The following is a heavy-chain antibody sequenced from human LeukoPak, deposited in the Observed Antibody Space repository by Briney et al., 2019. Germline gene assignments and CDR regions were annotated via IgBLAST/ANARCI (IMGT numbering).Heavy chain of an antibody. CDR2: IGSRNIYI. CDR1: GFTFRTFG. Sequence: GGSLRLSCAASGFTFRTFGMNWVRQAPGKGLEWVSSIGSRNIYIYYADSVKGRFTISRDDARNSLYLQMNSLRAEDTAVYFCARDYDREVAVPANWFAPWGQGTLVTVSS. CDR3: ARDYDREVAVPANWFAP. D-gene: IGHD2-15*01. J-gene: IGHJ5*02. V-gene: IGHV3-21*01.